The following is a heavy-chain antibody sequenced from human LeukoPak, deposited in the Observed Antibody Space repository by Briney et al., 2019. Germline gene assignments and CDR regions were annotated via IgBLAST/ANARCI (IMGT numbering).Heavy chain of an antibody. CDR1: GFAFSSYW. V-gene: IGHV3-30*18. J-gene: IGHJ4*02. CDR2: MSFDGSHT. D-gene: IGHD3-9*01. CDR3: AKERVDWRYFDY. Sequence: GGSLRLSCAASGFAFSSYWMHWVRQAPGKGLEWVAVMSFDGSHTYYADSVKGRFTTSRDNSKNTLYLQMNSLRAEDTAVYYCAKERVDWRYFDYWGQGTLVTVSS.